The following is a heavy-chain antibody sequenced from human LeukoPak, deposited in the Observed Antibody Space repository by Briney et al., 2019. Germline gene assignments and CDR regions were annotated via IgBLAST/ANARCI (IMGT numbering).Heavy chain of an antibody. J-gene: IGHJ4*02. V-gene: IGHV4-34*01. CDR1: GGSFSGYY. CDR2: INHSGST. D-gene: IGHD3-22*01. Sequence: SETLSLTCAVYGGSFSGYYWSWIRQPPGKGLEWIGEINHSGSTNYNPSLKSRVTISVDTSKNQFSLKLSSVTAADTAVYYCARQMPSWGYYYDSSGYYDYWGQGTLVTVSS. CDR3: ARQMPSWGYYYDSSGYYDY.